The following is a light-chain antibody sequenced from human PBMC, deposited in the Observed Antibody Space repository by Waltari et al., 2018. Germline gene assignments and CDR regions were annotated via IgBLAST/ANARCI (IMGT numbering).Light chain of an antibody. CDR1: QSVSSY. Sequence: EIVLTQSPDTLSLSPGERATLSCRASQSVSSYLAWYQQKRGKAPRLLIYGASNRATGIPARFRGSGSGTDFTLTISTLEPEDFAVDDCQQRSNWPLTCGGGTKVEIK. V-gene: IGKV3-11*01. J-gene: IGKJ4*01. CDR3: QQRSNWPLT. CDR2: GAS.